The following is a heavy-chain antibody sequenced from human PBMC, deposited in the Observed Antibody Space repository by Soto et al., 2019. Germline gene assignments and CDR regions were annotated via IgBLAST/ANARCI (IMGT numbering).Heavy chain of an antibody. J-gene: IGHJ6*02. D-gene: IGHD3-22*01. CDR2: IYHSGST. CDR1: GGSISSGGYS. Sequence: SETLSLTCAVSGGSISSGGYSWSWIRQPPGKGLEFIGYIYHSGSTYYNPSLKSRVTISVDRSKNQFSLKLSSVTAADTAVYYCARRLYYDSSGFEGGGMDVWGQGTTVTVSS. CDR3: ARRLYYDSSGFEGGGMDV. V-gene: IGHV4-30-2*01.